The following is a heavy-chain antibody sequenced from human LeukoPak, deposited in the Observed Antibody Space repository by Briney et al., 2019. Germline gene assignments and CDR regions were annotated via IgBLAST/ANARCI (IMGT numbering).Heavy chain of an antibody. CDR1: GFTFSSYA. CDR3: AKDLPVTTLVAFDY. D-gene: IGHD4-17*01. CDR2: ISGSGGST. Sequence: GGSLRLSCAASGFTFSSYAMSWVRQAPGKGLEWVSAISGSGGSTYYADSVKGRFTISRDNSKNTLYIQMNSLRAEDTALYYCAKDLPVTTLVAFDYWGQGTLVTVSS. V-gene: IGHV3-23*01. J-gene: IGHJ4*02.